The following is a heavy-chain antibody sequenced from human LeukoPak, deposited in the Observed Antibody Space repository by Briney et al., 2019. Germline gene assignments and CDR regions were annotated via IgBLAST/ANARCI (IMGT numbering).Heavy chain of an antibody. CDR3: ARGDIHGSGSYEG. J-gene: IGHJ4*02. CDR1: GGTFSSYA. CDR2: IIPIFGTA. V-gene: IGHV1-69*01. D-gene: IGHD3-10*01. Sequence: SVKVSCKASGGTFSSYAISWVRQAPGQRLEWMGGIIPIFGTANYAQKFQGRVTITADESTSTAYMELSSLRSEDTAVYYCARGDIHGSGSYEGWGQGTLVTVSS.